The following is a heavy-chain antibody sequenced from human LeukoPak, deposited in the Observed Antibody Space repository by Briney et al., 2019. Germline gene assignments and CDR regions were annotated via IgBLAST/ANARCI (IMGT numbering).Heavy chain of an antibody. Sequence: GGSLRLSCAASGFTFSSYWMSWVRQAPGKGLEWVANIKQDGSEKYYVDSVKGRFTISRDNAKNSLYLQMNSLRAEDTAVYYCASLHYYGSGRPIDYWGQGTLVTVSS. CDR1: GFTFSSYW. CDR3: ASLHYYGSGRPIDY. CDR2: IKQDGSEK. J-gene: IGHJ4*02. D-gene: IGHD3-10*01. V-gene: IGHV3-7*01.